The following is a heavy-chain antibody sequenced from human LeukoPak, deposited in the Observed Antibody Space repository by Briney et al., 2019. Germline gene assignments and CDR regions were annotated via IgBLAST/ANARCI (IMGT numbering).Heavy chain of an antibody. J-gene: IGHJ4*02. Sequence: GGSLRLSCAASGFTFSSYAMNWVRQAPGRGLEWVSSISSSSSYIYYADSVKGRFTISRDNAKNSLYLQMNSLRAEDTAVYYCASPIAVAGTVDYWGQGTLVTVSS. CDR1: GFTFSSYA. D-gene: IGHD6-19*01. CDR3: ASPIAVAGTVDY. V-gene: IGHV3-21*01. CDR2: ISSSSSYI.